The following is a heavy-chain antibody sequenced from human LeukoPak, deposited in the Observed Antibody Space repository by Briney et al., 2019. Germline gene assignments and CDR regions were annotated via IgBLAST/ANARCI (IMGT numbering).Heavy chain of an antibody. V-gene: IGHV3-48*03. Sequence: PGGSLRLSCAASGFTFSSYEMNWVRQAPGKGLEWVSYISSSGSTIYYADSMKGRFTISRDNAKNSLYLQMNSLRAEDTAVYYCARAYYDILTGYSLDYWGQGTLVTVSS. J-gene: IGHJ4*02. CDR3: ARAYYDILTGYSLDY. D-gene: IGHD3-9*01. CDR2: ISSSGSTI. CDR1: GFTFSSYE.